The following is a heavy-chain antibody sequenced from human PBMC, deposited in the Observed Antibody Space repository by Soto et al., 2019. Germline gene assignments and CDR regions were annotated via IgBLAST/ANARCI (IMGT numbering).Heavy chain of an antibody. J-gene: IGHJ4*02. D-gene: IGHD3-10*01. V-gene: IGHV4-59*01. Sequence: SETLSLTCTVSGFYIISYYWSWIRQPPGKGLEWIGYIYYSGSTNYNPSLKSRVTISVDTSKNQFSLKLSSVTAADTAVYYCARHKVRNGVFDYWGQGTLVTVSS. CDR3: ARHKVRNGVFDY. CDR2: IYYSGST. CDR1: GFYIISYY.